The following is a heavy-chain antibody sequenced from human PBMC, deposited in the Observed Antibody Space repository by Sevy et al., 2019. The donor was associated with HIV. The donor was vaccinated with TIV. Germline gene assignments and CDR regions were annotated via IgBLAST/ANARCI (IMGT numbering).Heavy chain of an antibody. V-gene: IGHV1-2*02. CDR1: GYTFTGYY. J-gene: IGHJ3*02. Sequence: ASVKVSCKASGYTFTGYYMHWMRQAPGQGLEWMGWINPNSGGTNYAQKFQGRVTMTRDTSISTAYMELSRLRSDDTAVYYCASVALGGARFDIWGQGTMVTVSS. CDR3: ASVALGGARFDI. D-gene: IGHD3-16*01. CDR2: INPNSGGT.